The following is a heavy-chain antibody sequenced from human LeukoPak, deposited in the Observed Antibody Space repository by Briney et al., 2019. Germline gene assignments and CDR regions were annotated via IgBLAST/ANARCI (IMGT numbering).Heavy chain of an antibody. D-gene: IGHD3-10*01. J-gene: IGHJ4*02. Sequence: SVNVSCRASRGTFSSYAISWVRQAPGQGLEWMGGIIPIFGKANYAQKFQGRVTITADESTSTAYMELSSLRSEDTAVYYCARAGDPIGMVRGVIWYFDYWGQGTLVTVSS. CDR3: ARAGDPIGMVRGVIWYFDY. CDR1: RGTFSSYA. CDR2: IIPIFGKA. V-gene: IGHV1-69*13.